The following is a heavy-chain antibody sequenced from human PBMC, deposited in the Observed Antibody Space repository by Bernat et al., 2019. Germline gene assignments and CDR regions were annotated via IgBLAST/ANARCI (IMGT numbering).Heavy chain of an antibody. D-gene: IGHD6-6*01. V-gene: IGHV4-31*03. Sequence: QLQLQESGPGLVKPSETLSLTCTVSGGSIRSGGHYWTWIRQLPGKGLEWVGYIYYSGSTSYNPSLKSRITISIDTSKNQFSLKLSSVTAADTAVYYCARGIVALPRYFDYWGQGTLVTVSS. CDR2: IYYSGST. CDR1: GGSIRSGGHY. CDR3: ARGIVALPRYFDY. J-gene: IGHJ4*02.